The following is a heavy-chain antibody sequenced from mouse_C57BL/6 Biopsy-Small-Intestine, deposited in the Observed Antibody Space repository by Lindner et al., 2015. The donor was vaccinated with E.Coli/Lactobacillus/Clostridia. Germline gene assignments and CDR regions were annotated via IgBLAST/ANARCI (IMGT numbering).Heavy chain of an antibody. V-gene: IGHV1-74*01. Sequence: SVKVSCKASGYTFTGQYIHWLRQAPGQGLEWMGWINPHGGATNYAQKFQGRVTMTRDTSISTAYMELSSLRSNDTAVYYCASKHCIIYDCDHFFFDYWGQGTLVTVSS. CDR2: INPHGGAT. CDR3: ASKHCIIYDCDHFFFDY. J-gene: IGHJ2*01. CDR1: GYTFTGQY. D-gene: IGHD1-1*01.